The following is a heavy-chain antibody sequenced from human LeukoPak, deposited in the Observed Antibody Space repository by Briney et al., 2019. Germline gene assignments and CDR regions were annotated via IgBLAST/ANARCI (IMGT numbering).Heavy chain of an antibody. CDR1: GFTFSSYA. CDR2: ISGPGGAP. J-gene: IGHJ3*02. V-gene: IGHV3-23*01. CDR3: ARTIVGAALDAFDI. D-gene: IGHD1-26*01. Sequence: GGSLRLSCAASGFTFSSYAMTWVRQAPGKGLEWVSAISGPGGAPFYADSMKGRFTISRDNSKNTLYLQMNSLRVEDTAMYYCARTIVGAALDAFDIWGQGTMVTVSS.